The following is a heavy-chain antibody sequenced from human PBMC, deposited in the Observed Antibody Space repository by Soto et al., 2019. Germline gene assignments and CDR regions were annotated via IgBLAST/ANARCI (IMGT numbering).Heavy chain of an antibody. V-gene: IGHV1-18*01. Sequence: QVQLVQSGGEVKRPGASVKVSCKTSGYTFSNYSITWVRQAPGRPLEWLGWISLYSDGTNYAQKSQGRVSMTTDTSTTTAYMELRSLRSDDTAVYYCARVVPGAEAWFGTWGQGTLVTVSS. D-gene: IGHD2-2*01. J-gene: IGHJ5*02. CDR3: ARVVPGAEAWFGT. CDR2: ISLYSDGT. CDR1: GYTFSNYS.